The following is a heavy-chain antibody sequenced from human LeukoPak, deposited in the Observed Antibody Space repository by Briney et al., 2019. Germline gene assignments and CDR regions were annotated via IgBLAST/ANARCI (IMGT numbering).Heavy chain of an antibody. CDR2: INPSGGST. CDR3: AREVAAAVNIWYFDY. Sequence: ASVKVSCKASGYTFTSYYMHWVRQAPGQGLKWMGIINPSGGSTSYAQKFQGRVTMTRDTSTSTVYMELSSLRSEDTAVYYCAREVAAAVNIWYFDYWGRGTLVTVSS. J-gene: IGHJ4*02. D-gene: IGHD6-13*01. V-gene: IGHV1-46*01. CDR1: GYTFTSYY.